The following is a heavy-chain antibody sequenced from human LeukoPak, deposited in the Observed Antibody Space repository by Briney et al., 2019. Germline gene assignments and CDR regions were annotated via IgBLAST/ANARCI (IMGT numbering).Heavy chain of an antibody. CDR2: ISAYNGNT. CDR1: GYTFTSYG. V-gene: IGHV1-18*01. J-gene: IGHJ3*02. Sequence: ASVKVSCKASGYTFTSYGISWVRQAPGQGLEWMGWISAYNGNTNYAQKLQGRVTMTRDTSTSTAYMELRSLRSDDTAVYYCARDQRQLNAFYIWGQGTMVTVSS. CDR3: ARDQRQLNAFYI. D-gene: IGHD6-13*01.